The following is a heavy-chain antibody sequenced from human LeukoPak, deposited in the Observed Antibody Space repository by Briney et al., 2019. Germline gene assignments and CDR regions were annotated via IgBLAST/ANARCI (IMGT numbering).Heavy chain of an antibody. CDR3: AKDQVLRYFDWLPEFDY. D-gene: IGHD3-9*01. V-gene: IGHV3-30*02. J-gene: IGHJ4*02. CDR2: IRYDGSNK. CDR1: GFTFRNYA. Sequence: GGSLRLSCAPSGFTFRNYAMHWVRQAPGKGLEWVAFIRYDGSNKYYADSVKGRFTISRDNSKNTLYLQMNSLRAEDTAVYYCAKDQVLRYFDWLPEFDYWGQGTLVTVSS.